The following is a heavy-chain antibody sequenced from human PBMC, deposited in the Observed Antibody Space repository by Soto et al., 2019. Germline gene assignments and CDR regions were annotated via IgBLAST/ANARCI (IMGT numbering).Heavy chain of an antibody. CDR1: GFTFSHYG. V-gene: IGHV3-30*18. Sequence: QVQLVESGGGVVQPGRSLGLSCAASGFTFSHYGMHWVRQAPGKGLEWVAVISSDGSNKYYADSVKGRFTISRDNSNNTLYLQMNSLRAEDTAVYYCAKVMVRGVDSFAFEIWGQGTLVTVSS. CDR3: AKVMVRGVDSFAFEI. J-gene: IGHJ3*02. D-gene: IGHD3-10*01. CDR2: ISSDGSNK.